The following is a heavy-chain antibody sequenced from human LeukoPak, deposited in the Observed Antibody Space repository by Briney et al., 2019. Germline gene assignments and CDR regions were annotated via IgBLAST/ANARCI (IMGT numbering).Heavy chain of an antibody. CDR3: ARHGPYSNYYYYYMDA. J-gene: IGHJ6*03. Sequence: GESLKISCKGSGYSFTSYWIGWVRQMPGKGLEWMGIIYPGDSDTRYSPSFQGQVTISADKSISTAYLQWSSLKASGTAMYYCARHGPYSNYYYYYMDAWGKGTTVTVSS. CDR2: IYPGDSDT. CDR1: GYSFTSYW. V-gene: IGHV5-51*01. D-gene: IGHD4-11*01.